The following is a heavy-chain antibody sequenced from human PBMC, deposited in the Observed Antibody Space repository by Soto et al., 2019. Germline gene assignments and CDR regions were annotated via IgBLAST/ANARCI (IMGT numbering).Heavy chain of an antibody. J-gene: IGHJ4*02. V-gene: IGHV4-39*01. CDR2: FYYSGST. CDR1: GGSISSTSYY. D-gene: IGHD3-10*01. CDR3: ARQVVDGGTGSFDS. Sequence: QLQLQESGPGLVKPSETLSLTCTVSGGSISSTSYYWVWIRQPPGKGLEWIGSFYYSGSTYYNPSRKTRSTISADTSENQFSLNLSSVTAADTAVYYCARQVVDGGTGSFDSWGQGTLVTVSS.